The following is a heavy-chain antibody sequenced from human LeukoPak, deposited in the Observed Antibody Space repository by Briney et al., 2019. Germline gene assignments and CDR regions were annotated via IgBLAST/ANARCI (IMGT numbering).Heavy chain of an antibody. Sequence: SETLSLTCTASGYSISSGYYWGWIRQPPGKGLEWIGSIYHSGSTYYNPSLKSRVTISVDTSKNQFSLKLSSVTAADTAVYYCARTTMVRGTYYMDVWGKGTTVTISS. CDR2: IYHSGST. CDR1: GYSISSGYY. D-gene: IGHD3-10*01. J-gene: IGHJ6*03. CDR3: ARTTMVRGTYYMDV. V-gene: IGHV4-38-2*02.